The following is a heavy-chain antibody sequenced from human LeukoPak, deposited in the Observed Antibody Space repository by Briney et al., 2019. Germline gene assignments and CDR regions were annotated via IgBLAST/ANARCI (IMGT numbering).Heavy chain of an antibody. CDR1: GGSISSGSYY. Sequence: PSQTLSLTCTVSGGSISSGSYYWSWIRQPAGKGLEWIGRIYTSGSTNYNPSLKSRVTISVDTSKNQFSLKLSSVTAADTAVYYCARHGGYFVDYWGQGTLVTVSS. J-gene: IGHJ4*02. CDR2: IYTSGST. V-gene: IGHV4-61*02. D-gene: IGHD5-12*01. CDR3: ARHGGYFVDY.